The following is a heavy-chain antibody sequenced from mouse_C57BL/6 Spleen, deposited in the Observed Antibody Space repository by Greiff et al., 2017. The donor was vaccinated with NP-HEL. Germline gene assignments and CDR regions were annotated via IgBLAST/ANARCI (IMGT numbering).Heavy chain of an antibody. CDR2: ISYDGGN. CDR1: GYSITSGYY. D-gene: IGHD2-1*01. V-gene: IGHV3-6*01. CDR3: ARDGNSYYAMDY. Sequence: EVQLVESGPGLVKPSQSLSLTCSVTGYSITSGYYWNWIRKFPGNKLEWMGYISYDGGNNYNPSLKNRISITRDTSKNQFFLKLNSVTTEDTATYYCARDGNSYYAMDYWGQGTSVTVSS. J-gene: IGHJ4*01.